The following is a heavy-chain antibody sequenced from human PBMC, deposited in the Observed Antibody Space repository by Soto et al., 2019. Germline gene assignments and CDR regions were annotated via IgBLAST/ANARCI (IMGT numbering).Heavy chain of an antibody. Sequence: SETLSLTCAVYGGSFSGYYWSWIRQPPGKGLEWIGEINHSGSTNYNPSLKSRVTISEDTSKSQFSLKVNSMTAADTAVYYCARYRREAVAGYTLDNWGQGILVTVSS. D-gene: IGHD6-13*01. CDR1: GGSFSGYY. CDR2: INHSGST. CDR3: ARYRREAVAGYTLDN. V-gene: IGHV4-34*01. J-gene: IGHJ4*02.